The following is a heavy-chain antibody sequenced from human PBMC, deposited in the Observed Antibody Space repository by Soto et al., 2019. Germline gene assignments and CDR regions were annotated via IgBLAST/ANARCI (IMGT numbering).Heavy chain of an antibody. Sequence: ASVKVSCKASGYTFSDYYIHWVRQAPDKGLEWMGWTNPNMGGTKYAPKFQGGVTMTRDTSITTAYMELSRLRSGDTAVYYCAREPATAKPEGVDFWGQGTLVTVSS. CDR2: TNPNMGGT. D-gene: IGHD1-1*01. V-gene: IGHV1-2*02. CDR1: GYTFSDYY. J-gene: IGHJ4*02. CDR3: AREPATAKPEGVDF.